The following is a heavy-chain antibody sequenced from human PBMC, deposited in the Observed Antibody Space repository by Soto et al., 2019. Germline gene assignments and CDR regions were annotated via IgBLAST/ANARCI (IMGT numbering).Heavy chain of an antibody. CDR3: ARVAGSGSRSRPFDT. Sequence: QVQLMQSGTEVAKPGASVKVSCKTSGNTVGTFGLSWVRLAPGQGLEWMGWIVGDSGATVYSQKFQCRVTMYSDRSTNTASIQLPSLTSHASALYYCARVAGSGSRSRPFDTWCQGTLVSVFS. CDR1: GNTVGTFG. V-gene: IGHV1-18*01. CDR2: IVGDSGAT. D-gene: IGHD3-10*01. J-gene: IGHJ4*02.